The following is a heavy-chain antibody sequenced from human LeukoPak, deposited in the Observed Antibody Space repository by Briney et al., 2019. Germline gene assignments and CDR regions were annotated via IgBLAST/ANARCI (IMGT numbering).Heavy chain of an antibody. D-gene: IGHD3-3*01. V-gene: IGHV4-4*07. CDR1: GGSISSYY. Sequence: SETLSLTCTVSGGSISSYYWSWIRQPAGKGLEWIGRIYPSGSTNYNPSLRSRVTMSVDTSKNQFSLKLSSVTAADTAVYYCAIAAPSGFWSGSDNSPCDYWGQGTPVTVSS. J-gene: IGHJ4*02. CDR3: AIAAPSGFWSGSDNSPCDY. CDR2: IYPSGST.